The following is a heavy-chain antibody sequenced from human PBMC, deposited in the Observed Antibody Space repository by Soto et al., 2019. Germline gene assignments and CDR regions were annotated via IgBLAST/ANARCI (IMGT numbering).Heavy chain of an antibody. CDR3: ARGEYQLLDYYYYGMDV. CDR2: INPNSGGT. D-gene: IGHD2-2*01. Sequence: ASVKVSCKASGYTFTGYYMHWVRQAPGQGLEWMGWINPNSGGTNYAQKFQGWVTMTRDTSISTAYMELSRLRSDDTAVYYCARGEYQLLDYYYYGMDVWGPGTTVTVSS. V-gene: IGHV1-2*04. J-gene: IGHJ6*02. CDR1: GYTFTGYY.